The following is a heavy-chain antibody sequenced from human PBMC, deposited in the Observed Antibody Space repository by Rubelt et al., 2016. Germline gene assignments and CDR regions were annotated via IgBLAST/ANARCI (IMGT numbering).Heavy chain of an antibody. CDR3: ARDLGSSPFDY. V-gene: IGHV3-33*08. J-gene: IGHJ4*02. Sequence: QVQLVESGGGVVQPGRSLRLSCTASGFSFSHYPMHWVRPAPGKGLEWVAVIWSDGSNTYYADSVKGRFTISRDNSKNTLYLQMNSLRAEDTAVYYSARDLGSSPFDYWGQGTLVTVS. CDR2: IWSDGSNT. D-gene: IGHD3-16*01. CDR1: GFSFSHYP.